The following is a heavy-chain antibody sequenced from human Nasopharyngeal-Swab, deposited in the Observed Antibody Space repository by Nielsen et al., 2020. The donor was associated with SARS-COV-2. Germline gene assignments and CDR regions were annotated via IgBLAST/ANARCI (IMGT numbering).Heavy chain of an antibody. CDR3: ARGTVDIVSTVRPYTY. J-gene: IGHJ4*02. V-gene: IGHV1-69*13. Sequence: SVKVSCKASGGTFSRHGISWVRQAPGQGLEWMGGIIPIFDTANYAQKFQGRVTITADESTSTVYMELSSLRSEDTAIYYCARGTVDIVSTVRPYTYWGQGTLVTVSS. CDR1: GGTFSRHG. D-gene: IGHD5/OR15-5a*01. CDR2: IIPIFDTA.